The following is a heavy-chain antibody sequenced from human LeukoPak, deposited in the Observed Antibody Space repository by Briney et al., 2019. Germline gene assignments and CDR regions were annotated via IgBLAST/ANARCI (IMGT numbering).Heavy chain of an antibody. Sequence: SETLSLACAVSGYSISSGFLWGWIRQPPGKGLEWIGSIYRSGNTYYNPSLKSRITMSVDTSKNQFSLKLSSVTAADTAVYYCARDPRWLTPDCNSIGCYVNWFDPWGQGTLVTVSS. CDR2: IYRSGNT. CDR3: ARDPRWLTPDCNSIGCYVNWFDP. V-gene: IGHV4-38-2*02. J-gene: IGHJ5*02. D-gene: IGHD2-2*01. CDR1: GYSISSGFL.